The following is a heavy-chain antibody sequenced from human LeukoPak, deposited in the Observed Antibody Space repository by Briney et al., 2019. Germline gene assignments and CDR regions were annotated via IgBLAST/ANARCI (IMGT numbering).Heavy chain of an antibody. J-gene: IGHJ5*02. D-gene: IGHD2-8*01. CDR1: GASLHGHY. CDR2: GSDVGGT. V-gene: IGHV4-34*01. Sequence: SETLSLTCAVYGASLHGHYWSWIRRPPGKGLEWIGEGSDVGGTKYNPSLKSRVTISADTSKNQFSLKLSSVTAADTAVYYCAQNGQSGFSFDPWGQGTLVTVSS. CDR3: AQNGQSGFSFDP.